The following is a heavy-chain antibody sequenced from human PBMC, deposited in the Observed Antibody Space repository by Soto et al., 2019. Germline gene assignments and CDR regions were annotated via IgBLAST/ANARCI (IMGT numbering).Heavy chain of an antibody. D-gene: IGHD4-17*01. V-gene: IGHV4-30-2*01. CDR1: GGSISSGGYS. Sequence: SETLSLTCAVSGGSISSGGYSWSWIRQPPGKGLEWIGYIYHSGSTYYNPSLKSRVTISVDRSKNQFSLKLSSVTAADTAVYYCARGSAYGGNYFDYWGQGPLVTVSS. J-gene: IGHJ4*02. CDR2: IYHSGST. CDR3: ARGSAYGGNYFDY.